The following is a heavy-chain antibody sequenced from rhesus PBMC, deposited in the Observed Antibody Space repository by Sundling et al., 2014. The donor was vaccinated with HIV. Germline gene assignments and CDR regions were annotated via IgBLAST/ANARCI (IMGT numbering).Heavy chain of an antibody. J-gene: IGHJ4*01. CDR2: IRNKANSYTT. D-gene: IGHD4-4*01. CDR3: AKHLYGRLSDF. V-gene: IGHV3-13*01. CDR1: GFTFSDYY. Sequence: EVQLVESGGGLVQPGGSLRLSCVASGFTFSDYYMHWVRQAQGRGLEWVGLIRNKANSYTTENAAAVKGRFIISRDDSKNTMYLQMSSLKTEDSAVYYCAKHLYGRLSDFWGQGVLVTVSS.